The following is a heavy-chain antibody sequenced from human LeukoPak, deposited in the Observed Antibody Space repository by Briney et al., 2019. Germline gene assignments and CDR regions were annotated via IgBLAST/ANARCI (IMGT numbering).Heavy chain of an antibody. V-gene: IGHV4-39*07. CDR1: GDSITSGSYY. D-gene: IGHD6-19*01. CDR3: AREGRGIAVAGTDY. J-gene: IGHJ4*02. CDR2: IYHSGST. Sequence: SETLSLTCTVSGDSITSGSYYWGWIRQPPGRELEWIGSIYHSGSTYYNPSLKSRVTISVDMSKNQFSLKLSSVTAADTAVYYCAREGRGIAVAGTDYWGQGTLVTVSS.